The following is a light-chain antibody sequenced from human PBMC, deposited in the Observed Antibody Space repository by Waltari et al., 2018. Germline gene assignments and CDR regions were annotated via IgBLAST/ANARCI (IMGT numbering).Light chain of an antibody. CDR2: EDI. CDR3: YSTDFSGHDRV. Sequence: SYELTQPPSVSVSPGHTARNTCSGAALSKKYAYWYQQKSGQAPVLVIYEDIKRPTGIPERFSGSSSGTTATLTISGAHVDDEADYYCYSTDFSGHDRVFGGGTKLTIL. V-gene: IGLV3-10*01. J-gene: IGLJ3*02. CDR1: ALSKKY.